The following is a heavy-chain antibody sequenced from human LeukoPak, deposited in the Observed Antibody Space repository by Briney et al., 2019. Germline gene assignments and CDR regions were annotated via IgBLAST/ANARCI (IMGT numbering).Heavy chain of an antibody. CDR3: ARDPNPYSYGFVTRYWFDP. J-gene: IGHJ5*02. D-gene: IGHD5-18*01. V-gene: IGHV1-46*01. CDR1: GYTFTSYY. CDR2: INPSGGST. Sequence: VSCKAXGYTFTSYYMHWVRQAPGQGLEWMGIINPSGGSTSYAQKFQGRVTMTRDTSTSTVYMELSSLRSEDTAVYYCARDPNPYSYGFVTRYWFDPWGQGTLVTVSS.